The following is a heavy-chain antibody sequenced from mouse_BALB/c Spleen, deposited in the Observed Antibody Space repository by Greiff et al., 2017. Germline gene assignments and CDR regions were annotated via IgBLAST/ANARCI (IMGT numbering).Heavy chain of an antibody. D-gene: IGHD2-14*01. V-gene: IGHV5-12-1*01. CDR2: ISSGGGST. J-gene: IGHJ1*01. CDR1: GFAFSSYD. CDR3: ARHRYDTWYFDV. Sequence: EVQGVESGGGLVKPGGSLKLSCAASGFAFSSYDMSWVRQTPEKRLEWVAYISSGGGSTYYPDTVKGRFTISRDNAKNTLYLQMSSLKSEDTAMYYCARHRYDTWYFDVWGAGTTVTVSS.